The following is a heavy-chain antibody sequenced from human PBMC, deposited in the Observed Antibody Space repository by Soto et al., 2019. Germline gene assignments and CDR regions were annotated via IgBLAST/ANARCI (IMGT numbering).Heavy chain of an antibody. CDR3: ARQQWLVLNAFDI. CDR1: CYSITSYY. D-gene: IGHD6-19*01. Sequence: SETLSLNCSLHCYSITSYYGCWIRQPLGKGLEWIGYIYYSGSTNYNPSLKSRVTISVDTSKNQFSLKLSSVTAADTAVYYCARQQWLVLNAFDIWGQGTMVS. V-gene: IGHV4-59*01. CDR2: IYYSGST. J-gene: IGHJ3*02.